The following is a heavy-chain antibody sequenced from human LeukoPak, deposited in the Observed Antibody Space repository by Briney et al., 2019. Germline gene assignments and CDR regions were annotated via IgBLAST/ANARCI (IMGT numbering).Heavy chain of an antibody. CDR3: ARVVCRGGSCSSRGDYYYGMDV. J-gene: IGHJ6*02. Sequence: GGSLRLSCAASGFTFSSYSMNWVRQAPGKGLEWVSSISSSGSYISYPDSVKGRFTISRDNAKNALFLQMNSLRAEDTAVYYCARVVCRGGSCSSRGDYYYGMDVWGQGTTVTVSS. D-gene: IGHD2-15*01. CDR1: GFTFSSYS. CDR2: ISSSGSYI. V-gene: IGHV3-21*01.